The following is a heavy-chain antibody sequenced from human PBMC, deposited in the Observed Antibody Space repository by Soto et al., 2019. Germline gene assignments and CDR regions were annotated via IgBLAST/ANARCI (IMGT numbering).Heavy chain of an antibody. CDR1: GGTFSNYA. Sequence: ASVKVSCKASGGTFSNYAISWVRQAPGQGLEWMGGIIPIFGIPNYAQKFQGRVTIIADESTSTVYMELSSLRSEDTAVYYCARVDHSGNSYPTAYFYDYGMDVWGQGTTVTVSS. J-gene: IGHJ6*02. D-gene: IGHD1-26*01. CDR3: ARVDHSGNSYPTAYFYDYGMDV. V-gene: IGHV1-69*13. CDR2: IIPIFGIP.